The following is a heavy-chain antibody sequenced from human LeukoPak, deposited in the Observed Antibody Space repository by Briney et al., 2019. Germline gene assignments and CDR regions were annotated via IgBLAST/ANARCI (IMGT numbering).Heavy chain of an antibody. CDR2: INSDGSST. Sequence: GGSLRLSCAASGFTFSSYWMHWVRQAPGKGLVWVSRINSDGSSTSYADSVKGRFTISRDNAKNTLYLQMNSLRAEDTSVYYCARVGDNYNEYVDYWGQGSLVTVSS. CDR3: ARVGDNYNEYVDY. V-gene: IGHV3-74*01. J-gene: IGHJ4*02. D-gene: IGHD4/OR15-4a*01. CDR1: GFTFSSYW.